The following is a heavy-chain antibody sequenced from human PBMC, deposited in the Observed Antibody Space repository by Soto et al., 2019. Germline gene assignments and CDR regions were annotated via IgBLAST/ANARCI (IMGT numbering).Heavy chain of an antibody. J-gene: IGHJ6*02. Sequence: ESGGGVVQPGRSLRLSCAASGFTFSSYGMHWVRQAPGKGLEWVAVISYDGSNKYYADSVKGRFTISRDNYCAKDVVVGATPGLWDYYYYYGMDVWGQGTTVTVSS. V-gene: IGHV3-30*03. CDR1: GFTFSSYG. CDR2: ISYDGSNK. CDR3: MDV. D-gene: IGHD1-26*01.